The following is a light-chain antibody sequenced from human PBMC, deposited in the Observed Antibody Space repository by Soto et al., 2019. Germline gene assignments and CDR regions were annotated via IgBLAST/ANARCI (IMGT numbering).Light chain of an antibody. CDR3: AAWDDSLNGWV. CDR1: SSNIETNT. J-gene: IGLJ3*02. CDR2: TNN. V-gene: IGLV1-44*01. Sequence: QSVLTQPPSASGTPGQRVTLSCSGSSSNIETNTVSWYQQLPGTAPKLLIYTNNQRPSGVPDRFSGSKSGTSASLAISGLQSEDEADYYCAAWDDSLNGWVFGVGTKLTVL.